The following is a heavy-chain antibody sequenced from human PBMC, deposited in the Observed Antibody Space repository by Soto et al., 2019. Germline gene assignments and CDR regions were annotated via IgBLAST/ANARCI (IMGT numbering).Heavy chain of an antibody. J-gene: IGHJ4*02. V-gene: IGHV4-59*08. CDR3: ARLGRHCSGGSCSYYFDY. CDR2: IYYSGST. D-gene: IGHD2-15*01. Sequence: SETLSLTCTVSGGSISSYYWSWIRQPPGKGLEWIGYIYYSGSTNYNPSLRSRVTISVDTSKNHFSLKLSSVTAADTAVYYCARLGRHCSGGSCSYYFDYWGQGTLVTVSS. CDR1: GGSISSYY.